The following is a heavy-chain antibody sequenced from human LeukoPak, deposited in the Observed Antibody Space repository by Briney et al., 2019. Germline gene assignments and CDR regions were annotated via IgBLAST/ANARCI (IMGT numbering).Heavy chain of an antibody. V-gene: IGHV4-59*02. J-gene: IGHJ4*02. CDR2: IHYSGLT. D-gene: IGHD1-7*01. CDR3: ARDPPEDEWNSLDS. CDR1: GGSANGYY. Sequence: PSETLSLTCTVSGGSANGYYWNWIRQAPGKGLEWIGFIHYSGLTVYSPSLQSRVSMSVDTPRNQFSLDLSSVTAADTALYYCARDPPEDEWNSLDSWGQGILVTVSS.